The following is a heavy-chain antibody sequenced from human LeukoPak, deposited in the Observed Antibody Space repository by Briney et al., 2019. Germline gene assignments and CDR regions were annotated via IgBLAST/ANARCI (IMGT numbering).Heavy chain of an antibody. CDR3: ARDKLPAAGDAFDI. CDR2: IYYSGST. CDR1: GGSISSSRYY. V-gene: IGHV4-39*07. Sequence: SETLSLTCTVSGGSISSSRYYWGWIRQPPGKGLEWIGSIYYSGSTYYNPSLKSRVTISVDTSKNQFSLKLSSVTAADTAVYYCARDKLPAAGDAFDIWGRGTMVTVSS. D-gene: IGHD6-13*01. J-gene: IGHJ3*02.